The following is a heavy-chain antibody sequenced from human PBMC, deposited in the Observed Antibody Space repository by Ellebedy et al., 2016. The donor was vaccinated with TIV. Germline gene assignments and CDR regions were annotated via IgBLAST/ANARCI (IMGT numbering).Heavy chain of an antibody. D-gene: IGHD5-18*01. CDR2: ISSSSSYI. V-gene: IGHV3-21*01. Sequence: GGSLRLSCAASGFTVSSTFMHWVRQAPGKGLEWVSFISSSSSYIYYADSVKGRFTISRDNAKNSLYLQMNSLRAEDAAVYYCARESIQLWLGGMDVWGQGTTVTVSS. J-gene: IGHJ6*02. CDR3: ARESIQLWLGGMDV. CDR1: GFTVSSTF.